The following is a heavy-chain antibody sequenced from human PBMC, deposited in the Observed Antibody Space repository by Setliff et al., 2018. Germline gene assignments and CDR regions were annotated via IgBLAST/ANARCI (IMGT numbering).Heavy chain of an antibody. J-gene: IGHJ3*02. V-gene: IGHV1-2*02. CDR1: GGTFSSYA. Sequence: ASVKVSCKASGGTFSSYAISWVRQAPGQGLEWMGNINTYSGATNYAHKFQGRVTMTRDTSISTAYMELSGLQSDDTAVFYCARGSEATSLRPFDIWGQGTMVT. CDR2: INTYSGAT. CDR3: ARGSEATSLRPFDI. D-gene: IGHD3-3*01.